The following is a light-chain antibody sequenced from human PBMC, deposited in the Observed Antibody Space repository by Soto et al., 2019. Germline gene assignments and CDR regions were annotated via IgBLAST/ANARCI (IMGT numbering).Light chain of an antibody. Sequence: DIQLTQSPSFLSASVGDRVTITCRASQGINDSLAWYQQKPGKAPKLLIYAASTLQSEVPTRFSRSSSRPEFDLTISSRQPEDFATCYCQQFNTYPLAVGGGTKVEVK. CDR3: QQFNTYPLA. CDR1: QGINDS. V-gene: IGKV1-9*01. J-gene: IGKJ4*01. CDR2: AAS.